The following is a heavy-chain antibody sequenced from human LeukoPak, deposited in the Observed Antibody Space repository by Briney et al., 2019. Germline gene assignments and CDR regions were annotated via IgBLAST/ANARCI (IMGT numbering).Heavy chain of an antibody. CDR3: ARDSNAWFQVH. D-gene: IGHD3-9*01. CDR1: GFTFSSYA. Sequence: GRSLRLSCAASGFTFSSYAMSWVRQAPGKGLEWVSAISGSGGSTYYADSVKGRFTVSRDNSKNTLFLQMNSLRVDDTALYYCARDSNAWFQVHWGQGTLVTVSS. CDR2: ISGSGGST. V-gene: IGHV3-23*01. J-gene: IGHJ4*02.